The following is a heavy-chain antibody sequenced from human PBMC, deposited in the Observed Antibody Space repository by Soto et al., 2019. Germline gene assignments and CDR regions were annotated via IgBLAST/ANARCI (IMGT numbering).Heavy chain of an antibody. J-gene: IGHJ3*02. CDR2: IIPIFGTA. CDR3: AREGGPEAFDI. D-gene: IGHD1-26*01. CDR1: GGTCSSYA. V-gene: IGHV1-69*01. Sequence: SLKVSCKASGGTCSSYAISWVLQAPGQGLEWMGGIIPIFGTANYAQKFQGRVTITADESTSTAYMELSSLRSEDTAVYYWAREGGPEAFDIWGQGTMVIVSS.